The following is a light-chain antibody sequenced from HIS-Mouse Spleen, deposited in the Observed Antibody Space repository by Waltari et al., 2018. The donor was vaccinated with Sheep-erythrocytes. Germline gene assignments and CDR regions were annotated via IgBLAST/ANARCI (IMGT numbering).Light chain of an antibody. J-gene: IGLJ1*01. CDR2: DVS. CDR1: SSDVGGYNY. CDR3: CSYAGSYNHV. V-gene: IGLV2-11*01. Sequence: QSALTQPRSVSGSPGQSVTISCTGTSSDVGGYNYVSWYQQHPGKAPKLMIYDVSKRPSVVPDRFSVSTSGNPASLTISGLQAEDEADYYCCSYAGSYNHVFATGTKVTVL.